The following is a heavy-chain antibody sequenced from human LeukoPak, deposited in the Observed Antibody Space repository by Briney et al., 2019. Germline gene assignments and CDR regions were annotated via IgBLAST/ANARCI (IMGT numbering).Heavy chain of an antibody. V-gene: IGHV2-5*01. CDR3: ASGDYGDLDFDY. CDR1: GFSLSTRGVG. Sequence: SGPTLMKPTQTLTLTFTFSGFSLSTRGVGVGWIRQPPGKALEWLALIYWNDDKRYSPSLKSRLTITKDTSKNQVVLTMTNMDPVDTATYYCASGDYGDLDFDYWGQGTLVTVSS. CDR2: IYWNDDK. D-gene: IGHD4-17*01. J-gene: IGHJ4*02.